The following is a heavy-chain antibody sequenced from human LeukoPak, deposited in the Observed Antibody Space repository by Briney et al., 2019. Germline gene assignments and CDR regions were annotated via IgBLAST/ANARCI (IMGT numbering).Heavy chain of an antibody. CDR3: ARERTVTQRPLDY. CDR1: GYTFTSYY. Sequence: ASVKVSCKASGYTFTSYYMHWVRQAPGQGLEWMGIINPSGGSTSYAQKFQGRVTMTRDTSISTAYMELSRLRSDDTAVYYCARERTVTQRPLDYWGQGTLVTVSS. D-gene: IGHD4-17*01. J-gene: IGHJ4*02. CDR2: INPSGGST. V-gene: IGHV1-46*01.